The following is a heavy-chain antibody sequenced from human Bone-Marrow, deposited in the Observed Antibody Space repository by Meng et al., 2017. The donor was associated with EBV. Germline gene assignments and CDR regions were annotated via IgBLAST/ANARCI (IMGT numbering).Heavy chain of an antibody. V-gene: IGHV4-30-2*01. D-gene: IGHD3-10*01. CDR2: IYHSGST. CDR1: GGSISSGGYS. Sequence: QPQLQESGSGLLQPSQTLSLSCAVSGGSISSGGYSWSWIRQPPGKGLEWIGYIYHSGSTYYNPSLKSRVTITVDKSKNQFSLNLSSVTAADTAVYYCARDAGDDGSGSYYSDYWGQGTLVTVSS. CDR3: ARDAGDDGSGSYYSDY. J-gene: IGHJ4*02.